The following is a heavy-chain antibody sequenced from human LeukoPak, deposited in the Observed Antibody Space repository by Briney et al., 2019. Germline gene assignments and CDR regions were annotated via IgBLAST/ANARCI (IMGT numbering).Heavy chain of an antibody. D-gene: IGHD2-21*02. J-gene: IGHJ1*01. Sequence: GGSLRLSCAASGFTFSSYRMNWVRQAPGKGLEWVSSISVSGNYIYYADSVQGRFTISRDNAKNSLYLQMNSLRAEDTAVYYCARDAYCGGDCYSAIGYFQYWGQGTLVTVSS. CDR3: ARDAYCGGDCYSAIGYFQY. V-gene: IGHV3-21*01. CDR2: ISVSGNYI. CDR1: GFTFSSYR.